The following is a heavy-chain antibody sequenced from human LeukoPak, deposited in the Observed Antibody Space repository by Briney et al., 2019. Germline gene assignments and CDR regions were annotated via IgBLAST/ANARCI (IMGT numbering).Heavy chain of an antibody. D-gene: IGHD4-23*01. J-gene: IGHJ4*02. CDR2: IKQDGSEK. CDR1: GVTFSSYW. V-gene: IGHV3-7*01. CDR3: SKEKSTVLTPGVDY. Sequence: PGGSLRLSCAASGVTFSSYWMSWVRQAPGKGLEWVANIKQDGSEKYYVDSVKGRFTISRDNAKNSLYLQMNSLRAEDTAVYYCSKEKSTVLTPGVDYWGQGTLVTVSS.